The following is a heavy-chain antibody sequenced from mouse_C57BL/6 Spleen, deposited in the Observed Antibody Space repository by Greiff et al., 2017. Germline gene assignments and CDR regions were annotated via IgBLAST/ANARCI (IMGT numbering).Heavy chain of an antibody. D-gene: IGHD2-3*01. V-gene: IGHV5-17*01. CDR3: ARSGYYVGDY. J-gene: IGHJ4*01. CDR1: GFTFSDYG. Sequence: EVQGVESGGGLVKPGGSLKLSCAASGFTFSDYGMHWVRQAPEKGLEWVAYISSGSSTIYYADTVKGRFTISRDNAKNTLFLQMTSMRSENTAMYYCARSGYYVGDYWGQGTSVTVSS. CDR2: ISSGSSTI.